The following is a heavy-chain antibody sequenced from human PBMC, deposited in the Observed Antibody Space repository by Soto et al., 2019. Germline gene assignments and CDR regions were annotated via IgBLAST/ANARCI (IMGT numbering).Heavy chain of an antibody. J-gene: IGHJ4*02. CDR3: ARDGSQWLAE. Sequence: QVQLVQSGAEVKKPGASVKVSCKASGYNFNSYHIHWVRQAPGQGPEWMGIINPTGGSTTYAEKFQGRITMTSDTSTNMVYMELSSLRSEDTAVYYCARDGSQWLAEWGQGTLVIVSS. V-gene: IGHV1-46*02. D-gene: IGHD6-19*01. CDR1: GYNFNSYH. CDR2: INPTGGST.